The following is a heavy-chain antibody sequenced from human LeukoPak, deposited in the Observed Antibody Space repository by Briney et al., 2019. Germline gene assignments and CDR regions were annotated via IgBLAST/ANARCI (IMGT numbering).Heavy chain of an antibody. CDR3: ARKIALDI. CDR2: IYTDGST. D-gene: IGHD3-22*01. Sequence: GGSLRLSCAASGFTVSSNYMSWVRQAPGKGLEWVSVIYTDGSTYYADSVKGRLTISRDNSKNTLYLQMNNLRAEDTAVYYCARKIALDIWGQGTMVTVSS. CDR1: GFTVSSNY. V-gene: IGHV3-53*01. J-gene: IGHJ3*02.